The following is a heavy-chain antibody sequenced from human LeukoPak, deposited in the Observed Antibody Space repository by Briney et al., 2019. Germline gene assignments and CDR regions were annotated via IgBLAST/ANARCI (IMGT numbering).Heavy chain of an antibody. V-gene: IGHV3-21*01. J-gene: IGHJ4*02. CDR1: GFTFSSYS. CDR3: ARRGIAAAGVDY. Sequence: KPGGSLRLSCAASGFTFSSYSMNWVRQAPGKGLEWVSSISSSSSYIYYADSVKGRFTISRDNAKNSLYLQMTSLRAEDTAVYYCARRGIAAAGVDYWGQGTLVTVAS. D-gene: IGHD6-13*01. CDR2: ISSSSSYI.